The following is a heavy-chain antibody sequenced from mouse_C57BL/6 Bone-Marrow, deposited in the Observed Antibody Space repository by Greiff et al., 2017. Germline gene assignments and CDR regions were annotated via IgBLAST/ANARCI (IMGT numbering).Heavy chain of an antibody. CDR3: ARGGGRDYVDY. Sequence: EVQLQQSGPGLVKPSQSLSLTCSVTGYSITSGYYWNWIRQFPGNKLEWMGYISYDGSNNYNPSLKNRISITRDTSKNQFFMKLNSVTTEDTATYYCARGGGRDYVDYWGQGTTLTVSA. J-gene: IGHJ2*01. D-gene: IGHD3-3*01. V-gene: IGHV3-6*01. CDR2: ISYDGSN. CDR1: GYSITSGYY.